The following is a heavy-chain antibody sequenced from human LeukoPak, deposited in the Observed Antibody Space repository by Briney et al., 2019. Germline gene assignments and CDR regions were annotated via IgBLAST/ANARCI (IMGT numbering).Heavy chain of an antibody. Sequence: ASVKVSCKASGYTFTSYGISWVRQAPGQGLEWMGWISAYNGNTNYAQKLQGRVTMTTDTSTSTAYMELRSLRSDDTAVYYCASEGAIFGVVTPFDYWGQGTLVTVSS. CDR1: GYTFTSYG. D-gene: IGHD3-3*01. V-gene: IGHV1-18*01. CDR2: ISAYNGNT. J-gene: IGHJ4*02. CDR3: ASEGAIFGVVTPFDY.